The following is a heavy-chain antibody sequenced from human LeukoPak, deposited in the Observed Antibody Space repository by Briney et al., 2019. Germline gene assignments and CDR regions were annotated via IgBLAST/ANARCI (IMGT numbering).Heavy chain of an antibody. V-gene: IGHV4-39*07. CDR1: GGSITSNYY. D-gene: IGHD5-18*01. J-gene: IGHJ5*02. Sequence: PSETLSLTCAVSGGSITSNYYWAWIRQPPGKGLEWIGSIAYSGSTYYNPSLKSRVTISVDTSKNQFSLKLSSVTAADTAVYYCARGIQNRGYSYGYWSRWFDPWGQGTLVTVSS. CDR2: IAYSGST. CDR3: ARGIQNRGYSYGYWSRWFDP.